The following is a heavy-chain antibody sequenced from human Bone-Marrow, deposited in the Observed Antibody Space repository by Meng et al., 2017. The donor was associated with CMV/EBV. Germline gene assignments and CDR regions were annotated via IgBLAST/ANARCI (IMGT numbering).Heavy chain of an antibody. D-gene: IGHD1-26*01. CDR3: AKGVLRVGAGTFDY. Sequence: GESLKISCAASGFTVNSNYMSWVRQAPGKGLKWVSVIYSGGNTYYTDSVKGRFTISRDNSKNTLYLQMNSLRAEDTAVYYCAKGVLRVGAGTFDYWGQGTLVTVSS. CDR2: IYSGGNT. J-gene: IGHJ4*02. V-gene: IGHV3-53*01. CDR1: GFTVNSNY.